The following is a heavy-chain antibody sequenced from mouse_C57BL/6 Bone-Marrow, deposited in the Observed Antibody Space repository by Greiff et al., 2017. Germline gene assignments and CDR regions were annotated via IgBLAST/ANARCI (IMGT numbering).Heavy chain of an antibody. V-gene: IGHV1-69*01. CDR1: GYTFTSYW. CDR2: IDPSDSYT. Sequence: QVQLQQPGAELVMPGASVKLSCKASGYTFTSYWMHWVKQRPGQGLEWIGEIDPSDSYTNYNQKLKGKSTLTVDKYSTTAYMQLSSLPSEVSSVYYCARVGDSLYFDYWGQGTTLTVSS. D-gene: IGHD6-2*01. J-gene: IGHJ2*01. CDR3: ARVGDSLYFDY.